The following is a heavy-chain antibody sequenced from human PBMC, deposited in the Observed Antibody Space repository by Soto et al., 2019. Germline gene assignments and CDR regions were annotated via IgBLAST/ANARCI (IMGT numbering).Heavy chain of an antibody. D-gene: IGHD2-15*01. V-gene: IGHV3-33*01. CDR1: GFTFSNYG. J-gene: IGHJ2*01. Sequence: QVQLVESGGGVVQPGRSLRLSCAASGFTFSNYGMHWVRQAPGKGLEWVAVIWHDGSNKNYADSVKGPFTISRDNSKNTLYQQMNSLRAEDTAVYYCARGADCSGGSCFWGYFDLWGRGTLVTVSS. CDR3: ARGADCSGGSCFWGYFDL. CDR2: IWHDGSNK.